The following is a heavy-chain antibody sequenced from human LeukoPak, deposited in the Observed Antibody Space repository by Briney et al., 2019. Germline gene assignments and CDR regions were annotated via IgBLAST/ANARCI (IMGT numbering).Heavy chain of an antibody. CDR2: INLSGGST. V-gene: IGHV1-46*01. Sequence: ASVTLSCTASVYTFTIYYMHWVRQAPGQGLEWMGIINLSGGSTSYAQKFQGRVPMTRDTSTSTVYMELSSLRSEDTAVYYCARADGSGSPPYYYYMDVWGKGTTVTVSS. D-gene: IGHD3-10*01. J-gene: IGHJ6*03. CDR1: VYTFTIYY. CDR3: ARADGSGSPPYYYYMDV.